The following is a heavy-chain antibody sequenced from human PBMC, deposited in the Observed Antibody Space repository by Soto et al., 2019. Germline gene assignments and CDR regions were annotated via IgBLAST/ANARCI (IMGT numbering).Heavy chain of an antibody. D-gene: IGHD3-10*01. CDR2: IKQDGSEK. V-gene: IGHV3-7*03. Sequence: EVQLVESGGGLVQPGGSLRLSCAASGFTFSSYWMSWVRQAPGKGLEWVANIKQDGSEKYYVDSVKGRFTISRDNAKNSLYLQMNSLRAEDTAVYYCAKEDSYGSWTYDYWGQGTLVTVSA. CDR3: AKEDSYGSWTYDY. CDR1: GFTFSSYW. J-gene: IGHJ4*02.